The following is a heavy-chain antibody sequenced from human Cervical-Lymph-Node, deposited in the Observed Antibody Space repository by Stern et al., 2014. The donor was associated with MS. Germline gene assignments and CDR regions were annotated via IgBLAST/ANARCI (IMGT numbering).Heavy chain of an antibody. CDR3: AHSRVKYCRGGTCYSSLFDY. V-gene: IGHV2-5*02. Sequence: QVTLRESGPTLVKPTQTVTLTCTLSGFSVTTAGVGVGWIRQPPGKALEWLALIYCDDDKLYSPSLKNRLTITKDTSKNQVVLTMTNVDPMDTATYYCAHSRVKYCRGGTCYSSLFDYWGQGTLVTVSS. CDR2: IYCDDDK. J-gene: IGHJ4*02. D-gene: IGHD2-15*01. CDR1: GFSVTTAGVG.